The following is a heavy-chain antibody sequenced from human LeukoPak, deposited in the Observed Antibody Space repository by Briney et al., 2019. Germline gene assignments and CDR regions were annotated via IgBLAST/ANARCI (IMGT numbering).Heavy chain of an antibody. CDR2: INPNSGGT. CDR3: ARDLARFGELSGWFDP. V-gene: IGHV1-2*02. CDR1: GYTFTGYY. J-gene: IGHJ5*02. D-gene: IGHD3-10*01. Sequence: ASVKVSCKASGYTFTGYYMHWVRQAPGQGLEWMGWINPNSGGTNYTQKFQGRVTMTRDTSISTAYMELSRLRSDDTAVYYCARDLARFGELSGWFDPWGQGTLVTVSS.